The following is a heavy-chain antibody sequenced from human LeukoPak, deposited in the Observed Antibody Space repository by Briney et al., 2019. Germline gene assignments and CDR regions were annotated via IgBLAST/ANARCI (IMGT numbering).Heavy chain of an antibody. D-gene: IGHD6-6*01. V-gene: IGHV4-59*08. CDR2: IYYSGST. CDR1: CGSISSYY. Sequence: SETLSLTCTVSCGSISSYYWSWIRQPPGKGLEWSGYIYYSGSTNYNPSLTSRVTISVDTSKNQFSLKLSSVTAADTAVYYCARHPKGQYSSSYNWFDPWGQGTLVTVSS. CDR3: ARHPKGQYSSSYNWFDP. J-gene: IGHJ5*02.